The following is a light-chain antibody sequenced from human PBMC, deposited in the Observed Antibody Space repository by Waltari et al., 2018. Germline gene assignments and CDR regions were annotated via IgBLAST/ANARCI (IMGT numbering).Light chain of an antibody. CDR1: SSDVGGYNF. Sequence: QSALTQPASVSGSPGQPITIPCTGTSSDVGGYNFVSWYQQHPGKAPKLMIYDVSDRPSGVSNRFSGSKSGNTASLTISGLQAEDEADYYCSSYTISSTVVFGGGTKLTVL. CDR3: SSYTISSTVV. V-gene: IGLV2-14*03. J-gene: IGLJ2*01. CDR2: DVS.